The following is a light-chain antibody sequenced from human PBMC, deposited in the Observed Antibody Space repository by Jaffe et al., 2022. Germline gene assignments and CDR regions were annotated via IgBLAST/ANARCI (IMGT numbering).Light chain of an antibody. J-gene: IGLJ1*01. CDR3: QVWDSSSDHYVFDTSGDHYV. V-gene: IGLV3-21*02. CDR1: NIATKS. CDR2: DDS. Sequence: SYVLTQPPSVSVAPGQTARISCGGNNIATKSVNWYQQKPGQAPVLVVFDDSDRPSGIPERFSGSNSGNTATLTISRVEAGDEADYYCQVWDSSSDHYVFDTSGDHYVFGPGTKVTVL.